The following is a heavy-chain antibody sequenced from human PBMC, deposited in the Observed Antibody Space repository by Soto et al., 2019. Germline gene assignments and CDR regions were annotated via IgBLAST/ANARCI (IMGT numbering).Heavy chain of an antibody. CDR1: GFTFSSYG. CDR3: ARVGIAVAGTIIHFDY. CDR2: IWYDGSNK. V-gene: IGHV3-33*01. J-gene: IGHJ4*02. D-gene: IGHD6-19*01. Sequence: PGGSLRLSCAASGFTFSSYGMHWVRQAPGKGLEWVAVIWYDGSNKYYADSVKGRFTISRDNSKNTLYLQMKSLRAEDTAVYYCARVGIAVAGTIIHFDYWGQGTLVTVSS.